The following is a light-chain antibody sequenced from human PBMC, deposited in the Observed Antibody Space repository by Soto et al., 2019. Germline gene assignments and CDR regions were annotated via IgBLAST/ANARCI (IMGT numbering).Light chain of an antibody. J-gene: IGKJ1*01. CDR2: GAT. CDR3: QQYNDWPWT. V-gene: IGKV3-15*01. CDR1: QSVSTK. Sequence: ELVMTESPVTLSVSPGERATLSCRASQSVSTKLAWYQHKPGQAPRLLIYGATTRAPDVPARFSGSGSGTDFILTISSLQSEDFAVYYCQQYNDWPWTFGQGTKVDIK.